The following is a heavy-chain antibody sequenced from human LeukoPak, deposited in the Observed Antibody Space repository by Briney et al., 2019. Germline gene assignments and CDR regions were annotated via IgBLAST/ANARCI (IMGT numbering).Heavy chain of an antibody. V-gene: IGHV3-23*01. CDR2: ISGSGASI. Sequence: PGGSLRLSCAASGFSFGGYAMSWVRQAPGKGLEWVSAISGSGASIYYADSVRGRFTISRDNSKDTVYLQMNTLRADDTAVYYCAKGSRGYSSYYFDFWGQGTLVTVSS. J-gene: IGHJ4*02. CDR3: AKGSRGYSSYYFDF. D-gene: IGHD5-18*01. CDR1: GFSFGGYA.